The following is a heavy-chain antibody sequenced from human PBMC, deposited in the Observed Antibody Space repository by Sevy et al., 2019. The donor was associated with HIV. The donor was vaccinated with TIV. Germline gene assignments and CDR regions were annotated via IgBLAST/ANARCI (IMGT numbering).Heavy chain of an antibody. CDR1: GFTFGGYT. CDR2: IRVKPYGGTT. Sequence: GGSLRLSCTASGFTFGGYTMSWVRQAPGKGLEWVAFIRVKPYGGTTEYAASVKGRFTISRDDSKSIAYLQMNSLNTEDTAVYYCTRVEGAADWGMDVWGQGTTVTVSS. CDR3: TRVEGAADWGMDV. J-gene: IGHJ6*02. D-gene: IGHD1-26*01. V-gene: IGHV3-49*04.